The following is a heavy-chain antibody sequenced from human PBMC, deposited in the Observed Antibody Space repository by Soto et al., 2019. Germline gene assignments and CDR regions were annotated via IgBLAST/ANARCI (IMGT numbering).Heavy chain of an antibody. CDR2: INPSGGST. D-gene: IGHD6-13*01. CDR3: ARAWGIEAAIDY. Sequence: QVQLVQSGAEVKKPGASVKVSCKASGYTFTSYYMHWVRQAPGQGLEWMGIINPSGGSTSYAQKFKGXVXXXRXXSTSTVYMELSSLRSEDTAVYYCARAWGIEAAIDYWGQGTLVTVSS. CDR1: GYTFTSYY. J-gene: IGHJ4*02. V-gene: IGHV1-46*03.